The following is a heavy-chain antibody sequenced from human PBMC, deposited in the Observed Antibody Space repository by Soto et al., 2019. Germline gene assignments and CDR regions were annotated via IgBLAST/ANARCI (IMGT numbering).Heavy chain of an antibody. D-gene: IGHD1-20*01. CDR3: TSYNQRGYSGMHV. V-gene: IGHV1-8*01. CDR2: MNPNSGNT. CDR1: GYTFTSYD. Sequence: QVQLVQSGAEVKKPGASVKVSCKASGYTFTSYDINWVQQAPGQGLEWMGWMNPNSGNTGYAQKFQGRVTMTRSSSISTAYLELSSLTSEDTAVYYSTSYNQRGYSGMHVWGQGTTVTVSS. J-gene: IGHJ6*02.